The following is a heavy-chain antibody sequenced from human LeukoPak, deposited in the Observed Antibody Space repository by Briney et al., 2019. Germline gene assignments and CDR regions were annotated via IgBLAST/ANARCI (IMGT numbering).Heavy chain of an antibody. V-gene: IGHV1-2*04. D-gene: IGHD3-22*01. CDR1: GYTFTGYY. J-gene: IGHJ4*02. Sequence: ASVKVSCKASGYTFTGYYMHWVRQAPGQGLEWMGWINPNSGGTNYAQKIQGWVTMTRDTSISTAYMELSRLRSDDTAVYYCARGLFSSYDSSGYTYFDYWGQGTLVTVSS. CDR2: INPNSGGT. CDR3: ARGLFSSYDSSGYTYFDY.